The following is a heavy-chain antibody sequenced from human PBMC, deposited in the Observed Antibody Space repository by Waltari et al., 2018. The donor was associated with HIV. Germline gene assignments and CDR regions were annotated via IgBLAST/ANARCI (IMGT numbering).Heavy chain of an antibody. Sequence: QVQLVESGGGVVQPGRSLRLSCAVSGLTFSSSGMLWVRQAPGKGLEWVAVIWYDGSKKYYADSVKGRFTISRDNSKNTLYLQMNSLRDEDTAVYYCARGVHDFYYGMDVWGQGTSVTVSS. J-gene: IGHJ6*02. CDR1: GLTFSSSG. CDR3: ARGVHDFYYGMDV. V-gene: IGHV3-33*01. CDR2: IWYDGSKK.